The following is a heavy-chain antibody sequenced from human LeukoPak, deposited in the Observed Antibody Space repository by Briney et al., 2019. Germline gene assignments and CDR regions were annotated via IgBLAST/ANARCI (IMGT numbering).Heavy chain of an antibody. J-gene: IGHJ4*02. D-gene: IGHD6-19*01. V-gene: IGHV3-33*06. CDR2: IWYDGSNK. CDR1: GFTFSDYG. CDR3: ANALNGLVDN. Sequence: GRSLTLSSAASGFTFSDYGRHWVRQAPGKGLEWVAVIWYDGSNKYYADSVKGRFTISRDNSKNTLYLQMNSLRAEDTAVYYGANALNGLVDNWGQGTLVTVSS.